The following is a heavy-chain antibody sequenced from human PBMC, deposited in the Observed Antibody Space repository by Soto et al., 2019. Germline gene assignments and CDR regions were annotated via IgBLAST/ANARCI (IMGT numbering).Heavy chain of an antibody. CDR2: IWYDGSIK. Sequence: QPGGSLRLSCAASGFAFSKYGMYWVRQAPGKGLEWVAVIWYDGSIKYYADSVKGRLTISRDNSKNILYLQMSSLRAEDTAVYYCARDMGFSDYGGQGTLRTV. CDR3: ARDMGFSDY. CDR1: GFAFSKYG. J-gene: IGHJ4*02. D-gene: IGHD3-10*01. V-gene: IGHV3-33*07.